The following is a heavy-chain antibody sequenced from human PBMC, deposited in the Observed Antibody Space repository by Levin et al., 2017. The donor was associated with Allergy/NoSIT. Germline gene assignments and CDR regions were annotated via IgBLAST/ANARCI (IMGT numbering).Heavy chain of an antibody. D-gene: IGHD3-10*01. CDR1: GGSFSTYY. V-gene: IGHV4-34*01. Sequence: ESLKISCAVYGGSFSTYYWSWIRQPPGKGLEWIGEINHSGSTNYNPSLKSRVTISVDTSKNQFSLKVSSVTAADTAVYYCARLGLFYYGSGSPLDYWGQGTLVTVSS. CDR3: ARLGLFYYGSGSPLDY. J-gene: IGHJ4*02. CDR2: INHSGST.